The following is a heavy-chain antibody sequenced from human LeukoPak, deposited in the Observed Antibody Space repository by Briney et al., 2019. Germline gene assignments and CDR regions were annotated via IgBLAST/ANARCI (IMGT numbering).Heavy chain of an antibody. J-gene: IGHJ6*02. CDR2: MNPNSGNT. CDR1: GYTFTSYD. CDR3: AGSSSSWYWDYYYYGMDV. D-gene: IGHD6-13*01. V-gene: IGHV1-8*01. Sequence: ASVKVSCKASGYTFTSYDIIWVRQATGQGLEWMGWMNPNSGNTGYAQKFQGRVTMTRNTSISTAYMELSSLRSEDTAVYYCAGSSSSWYWDYYYYGMDVWGQGTAVTVSS.